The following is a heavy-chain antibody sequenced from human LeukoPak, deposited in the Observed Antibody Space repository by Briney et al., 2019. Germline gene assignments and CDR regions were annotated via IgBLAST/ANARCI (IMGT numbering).Heavy chain of an antibody. Sequence: GGSLRLSCEASGFTFSDHWMTWVRKAPGKGLEWVANIKRDGNEEYYVDSVKSRFAISRDNAKNSLYLQMNTLRDEDTAVYYCARDHRGIAAAEALDIWGQGTMVTVSS. J-gene: IGHJ3*02. CDR2: IKRDGNEE. V-gene: IGHV3-7*01. CDR3: ARDHRGIAAAEALDI. CDR1: GFTFSDHW. D-gene: IGHD6-13*01.